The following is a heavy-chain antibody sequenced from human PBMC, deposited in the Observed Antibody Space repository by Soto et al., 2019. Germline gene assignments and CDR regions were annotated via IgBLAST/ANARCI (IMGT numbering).Heavy chain of an antibody. J-gene: IGHJ5*02. CDR2: INHSGST. D-gene: IGHD3-3*01. CDR3: ARAGSPAIFGVVIIPVFGWFDP. Sequence: PSETLSLTCAVYGGSFSGYYWSWIRQPPGKGLEWIEEINHSGSTNYNPSLKSRVTISVDTSKNQFSLKLSSVTAADTAVYYCARAGSPAIFGVVIIPVFGWFDPWGQGTLVTVSS. CDR1: GGSFSGYY. V-gene: IGHV4-34*01.